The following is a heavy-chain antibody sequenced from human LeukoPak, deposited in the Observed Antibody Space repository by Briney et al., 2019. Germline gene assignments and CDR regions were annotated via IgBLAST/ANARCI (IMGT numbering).Heavy chain of an antibody. CDR3: ARGPPGMGIGHYFDY. V-gene: IGHV4-34*01. CDR1: GGSFSGCY. D-gene: IGHD2-2*03. J-gene: IGHJ4*02. CDR2: VNHRGST. Sequence: SDTLSLTCAVYGGSFSGCYWSWVRQPPGKGLEWIGEVNHRGSTNYDPSLKSRVTISVDTTKNQFSLKMNSMTAADTAVYYCARGPPGMGIGHYFDYWGQGTLVTVSS.